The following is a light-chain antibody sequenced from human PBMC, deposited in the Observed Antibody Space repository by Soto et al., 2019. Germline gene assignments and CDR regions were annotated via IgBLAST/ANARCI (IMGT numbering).Light chain of an antibody. J-gene: IGLJ2*01. CDR3: QSYDSSLSGSEV. CDR2: GND. CDR1: SSNIGAGYD. Sequence: QSVLTQPPSVSGAPGQRVTISCAGTSSNIGAGYDVHWYQHLPGTAPKLLSYGNDNRPSGVPDRFSGSKSGTSASLAITGLQAEDEADYYCQSYDSSLSGSEVFGGGTKLTVL. V-gene: IGLV1-40*01.